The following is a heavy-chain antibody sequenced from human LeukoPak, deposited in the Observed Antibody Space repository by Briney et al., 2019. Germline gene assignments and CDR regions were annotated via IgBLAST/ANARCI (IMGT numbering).Heavy chain of an antibody. CDR1: GYTFTDHY. Sequence: ASVKVSCKASGYTFTDHYVHWVRQAPGQGLEWMGRINPNSGGTSSARKFQGRVTVTRDTSISTVYMELSRLTSDDTAVYFCARSPSGWYGDYWGQGTLVTVSS. V-gene: IGHV1-2*06. D-gene: IGHD6-19*01. J-gene: IGHJ4*02. CDR3: ARSPSGWYGDY. CDR2: INPNSGGT.